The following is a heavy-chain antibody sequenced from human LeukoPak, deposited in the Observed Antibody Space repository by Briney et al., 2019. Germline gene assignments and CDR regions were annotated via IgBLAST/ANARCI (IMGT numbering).Heavy chain of an antibody. CDR2: INPNSGGT. CDR1: GYTFTAYH. V-gene: IGHV1-2*02. Sequence: ASVKVSCTASGYTFTAYHLHGVRQAPGQGLEWMGWINPNSGGTNYAQKFQGRVTMTRDTSISTAYMELSRLRSDDTAVYYCARPASVSSGRYGMDVWGQGSTVTVSS. D-gene: IGHD6-19*01. CDR3: ARPASVSSGRYGMDV. J-gene: IGHJ6*01.